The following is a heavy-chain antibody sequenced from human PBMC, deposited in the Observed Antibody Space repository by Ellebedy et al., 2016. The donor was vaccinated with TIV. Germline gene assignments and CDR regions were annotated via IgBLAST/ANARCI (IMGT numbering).Heavy chain of an antibody. CDR2: ISEDGSRE. CDR3: AKEIAPWGANDF. D-gene: IGHD4/OR15-4a*01. Sequence: PGGSLRLSCAASGFTFSSYAIHWFRQAPGKGLEWLAVISEDGSREYYADSVEGRFTMSRDNSKNTLDLQMNSLRPEDTALYYCAKEIAPWGANDFWGQGTLVTVSS. V-gene: IGHV3-30*04. CDR1: GFTFSSYA. J-gene: IGHJ4*02.